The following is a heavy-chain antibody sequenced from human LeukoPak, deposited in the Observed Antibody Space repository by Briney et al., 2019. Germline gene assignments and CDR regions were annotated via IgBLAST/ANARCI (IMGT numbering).Heavy chain of an antibody. CDR1: GLTFSDYY. Sequence: GGSLRLSCAASGLTFSDYYMSWIRQAPGKGLEWVSYISSSGSTIYYADSVKGRFTISRDNAKNSLYLQMNSLRVEDTAVYYCARDGVMAYDSSGYPGYWGQGTLVTVSS. D-gene: IGHD3-22*01. V-gene: IGHV3-11*01. CDR2: ISSSGSTI. J-gene: IGHJ4*02. CDR3: ARDGVMAYDSSGYPGY.